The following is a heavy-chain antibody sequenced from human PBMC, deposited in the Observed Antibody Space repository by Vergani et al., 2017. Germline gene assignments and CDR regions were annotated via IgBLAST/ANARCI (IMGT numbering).Heavy chain of an antibody. CDR2: IYPGDSDT. J-gene: IGHJ6*02. CDR1: GYSFTSYW. V-gene: IGHV5-51*01. D-gene: IGHD6-6*01. CDR3: ARPGSSSSSGPYSGMDV. Sequence: EVQLVQSGAEVKKPGESLKISCKGSGYSFTSYWIGWVRPMPGKGLEWMGIIYPGDSDTRYSPSFQGQVTISADKSISTAYLQWSSLKASDTAMYYCARPGSSSSSGPYSGMDVWGQGTTVTVSS.